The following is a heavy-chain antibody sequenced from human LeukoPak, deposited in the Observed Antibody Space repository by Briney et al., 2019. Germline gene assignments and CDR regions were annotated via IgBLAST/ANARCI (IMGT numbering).Heavy chain of an antibody. Sequence: PSETLSLTCSVSGGSIRNYFWSWIRQPPGKGLEWIGYIYNSGSTNYNPSLKSRVTISVDTSKNKFSLRLSSMTAADTDVYYCARVIGDYDRRGLKNPYYFDYWGQGTLVTVSS. D-gene: IGHD3-22*01. CDR2: IYNSGST. J-gene: IGHJ4*02. CDR1: GGSIRNYF. CDR3: ARVIGDYDRRGLKNPYYFDY. V-gene: IGHV4-59*01.